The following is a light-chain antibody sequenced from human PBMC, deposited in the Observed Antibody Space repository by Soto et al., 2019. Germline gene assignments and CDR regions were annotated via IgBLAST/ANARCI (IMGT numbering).Light chain of an antibody. Sequence: QSAPTQPASVSGSPGQSITISCTGTSSDVGGYNYVSWYQQHPGKAPKLMIYDVSNRPSGVSNRFSGSKSGNTASLTISGLQAEDEADYYCCSYTTSSNVLFGGGTKLTVL. V-gene: IGLV2-14*03. CDR2: DVS. J-gene: IGLJ2*01. CDR3: CSYTTSSNVL. CDR1: SSDVGGYNY.